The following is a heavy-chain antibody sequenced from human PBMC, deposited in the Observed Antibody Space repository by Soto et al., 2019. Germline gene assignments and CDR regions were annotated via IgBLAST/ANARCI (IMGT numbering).Heavy chain of an antibody. V-gene: IGHV1-24*01. CDR3: ATGGGGSYVYYFDY. D-gene: IGHD3-16*01. J-gene: IGHJ4*02. CDR2: FDPEDGET. Sequence: ASVKVSCKVSGYTLTELSMHWVRQAPGKGLEWMGGFDPEDGETIYAQRFQGRVTMTEDTSTDTAYMELSSLRSEDTAVYYWATGGGGSYVYYFDYWGQGTLVTVSS. CDR1: GYTLTELS.